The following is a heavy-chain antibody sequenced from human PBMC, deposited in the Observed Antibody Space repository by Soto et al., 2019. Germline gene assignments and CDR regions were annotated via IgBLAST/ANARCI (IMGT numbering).Heavy chain of an antibody. D-gene: IGHD3-22*01. CDR3: ARDRVGPYYYDSSGYYHAAFDI. CDR2: INPSGGST. CDR1: GYTFTSYY. V-gene: IGHV1-46*01. Sequence: ASVKVSGKASGYTFTSYYMHWVRQAPGQGLEWMGIINPSGGSTSYAQKFQGRVTMTRDTSASTVYMELSSLRSEDTAVYYCARDRVGPYYYDSSGYYHAAFDIWGRGTMVTVSS. J-gene: IGHJ3*02.